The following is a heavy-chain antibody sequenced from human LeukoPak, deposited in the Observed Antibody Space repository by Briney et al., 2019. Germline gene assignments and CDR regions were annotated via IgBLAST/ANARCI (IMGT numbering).Heavy chain of an antibody. D-gene: IGHD3-22*01. CDR3: AREIEYYYDSSGYYSHAFDI. V-gene: IGHV1-2*04. CDR2: INPNSGGT. Sequence: ASVKVSCKASGGTVSSYAINWVRQAPGQGLEWMGRINPNSGGTNYAQKFQGWVTMTRDTSISTAYMELSRLRSDDTAVYYCAREIEYYYDSSGYYSHAFDIWGQGTMVTVSS. CDR1: GGTVSSYA. J-gene: IGHJ3*02.